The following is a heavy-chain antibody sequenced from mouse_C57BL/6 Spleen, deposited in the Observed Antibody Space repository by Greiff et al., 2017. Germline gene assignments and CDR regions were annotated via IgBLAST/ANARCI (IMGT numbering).Heavy chain of an antibody. V-gene: IGHV14-3*01. J-gene: IGHJ2*01. Sequence: EVQLQQSVAELVRPGASVTLSCTASGFNIKNTYMHWVKQRPEQGLEWIGRIDPANGNTKYAPKFQGKATITADTSSNTAYLQLSSLTSEETANYYGARRYGSSYDFDYWGQGTTLTVSS. D-gene: IGHD1-1*01. CDR2: IDPANGNT. CDR1: GFNIKNTY. CDR3: ARRYGSSYDFDY.